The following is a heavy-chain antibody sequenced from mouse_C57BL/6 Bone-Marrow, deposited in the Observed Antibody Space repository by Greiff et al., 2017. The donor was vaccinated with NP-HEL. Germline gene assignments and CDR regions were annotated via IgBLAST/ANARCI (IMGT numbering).Heavy chain of an antibody. CDR2: ISYDGSN. Sequence: VQLKESGPGLVKPSQSLSLTCSVTGYSITSGYYWNWIRQFPGNKLEWMGYISYDGSNNYNPSLKNRISITRDTSKNQFFLKLNSVTTEDTATYYCARERALVARRYFDVWGTGTTVTVSS. V-gene: IGHV3-6*01. D-gene: IGHD1-1*01. CDR3: ARERALVARRYFDV. J-gene: IGHJ1*03. CDR1: GYSITSGYY.